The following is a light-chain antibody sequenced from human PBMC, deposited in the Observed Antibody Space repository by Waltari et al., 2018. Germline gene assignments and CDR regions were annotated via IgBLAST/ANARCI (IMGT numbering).Light chain of an antibody. CDR2: ENS. V-gene: IGLV1-51*02. CDR1: SPNIGNNY. CDR3: GTWDSSLSGAV. Sequence: QSVLTQPTSVSAAHGQRVTIACSGGSPNIGNNYVPWYRQFPGTAPKLLIYENSERPSGIPGRFSGSKSGTSATLDITGLQAGDEADYYCGTWDSSLSGAVFGGGTHLTVL. J-gene: IGLJ7*01.